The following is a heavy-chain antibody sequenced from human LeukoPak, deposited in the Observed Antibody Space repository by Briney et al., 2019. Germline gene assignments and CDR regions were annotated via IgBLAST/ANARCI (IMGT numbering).Heavy chain of an antibody. D-gene: IGHD6-13*01. V-gene: IGHV1-46*01. Sequence: ASVKVSCKASGYTFTSYDMHWVRQAPGQGLEWMGIINTSGGSTSYAQKFQGRVTMTRDTFTSTVYMELSRLRSEDTAVYYCASSPFPRIAAADTDFHWGQGTLVTVSS. CDR2: INTSGGST. CDR1: GYTFTSYD. CDR3: ASSPFPRIAAADTDFH. J-gene: IGHJ4*02.